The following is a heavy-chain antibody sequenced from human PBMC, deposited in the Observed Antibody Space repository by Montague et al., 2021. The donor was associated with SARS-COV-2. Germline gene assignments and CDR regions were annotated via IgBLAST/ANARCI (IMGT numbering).Heavy chain of an antibody. CDR1: EFAFSSYA. D-gene: IGHD1-26*01. V-gene: IGHV3-23*03. J-gene: IGHJ3*02. CDR2: IYSGGSST. CDR3: AKSAWGVTDAFDI. Sequence: SLRLSCAASEFAFSSYAMSWVRQAPVRGLEWVSAIYSGGSSTFYXDSVKGRFTISRDNSKNTLYLQMNSPRAEDTAVYYCAKSAWGVTDAFDIWGQGTMVTVSS.